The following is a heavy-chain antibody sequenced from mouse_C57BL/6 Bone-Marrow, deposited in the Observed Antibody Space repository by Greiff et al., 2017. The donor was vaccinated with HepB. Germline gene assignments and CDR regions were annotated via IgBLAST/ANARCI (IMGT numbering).Heavy chain of an antibody. V-gene: IGHV1-26*01. CDR1: GYTFTDYY. J-gene: IGHJ2*01. CDR2: INPNNGGT. CDR3: ARVRVATGGFDY. D-gene: IGHD1-1*01. Sequence: EVQGVESGPELVKPGASVKISCKASGYTFTDYYMNWVKQSHGKSLEWIGDINPNNGGTSYNQKFKGKATLTVDKSSSTAYMELRSLTSEDSAVYYCARVRVATGGFDYWGQGTTLTVSS.